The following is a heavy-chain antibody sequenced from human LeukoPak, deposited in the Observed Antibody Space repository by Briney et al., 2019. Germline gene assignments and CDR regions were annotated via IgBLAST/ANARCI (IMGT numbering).Heavy chain of an antibody. CDR1: GASISSSNYY. Sequence: SETLSLTCTVSGASISSSNYYWDWIRQPPGKGLEWIGSIYYSGSNYNNPYLKSRITISVDTSKNQFSLKLSSVTAADTAVYYCARRGAWSGFYDYWGQGTLVTVSS. CDR2: IYYSGSN. CDR3: ARRGAWSGFYDY. D-gene: IGHD3-3*01. V-gene: IGHV4-39*01. J-gene: IGHJ4*02.